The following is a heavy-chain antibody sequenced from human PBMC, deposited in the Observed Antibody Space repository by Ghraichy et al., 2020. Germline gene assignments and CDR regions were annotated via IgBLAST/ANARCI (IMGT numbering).Heavy chain of an antibody. V-gene: IGHV3-20*04. D-gene: IGHD6-19*01. Sequence: GGSLRLSCAAFGFTFDDYGLSWVRQAPGKGLEGVSGINWNGGSPGYADSVKGRFTISRDNAKNSLYLQMNSLRAEDTALYYCARVVYSSGWYVPYFDYWGQGTLVTVSS. J-gene: IGHJ4*02. CDR3: ARVVYSSGWYVPYFDY. CDR1: GFTFDDYG. CDR2: INWNGGSP.